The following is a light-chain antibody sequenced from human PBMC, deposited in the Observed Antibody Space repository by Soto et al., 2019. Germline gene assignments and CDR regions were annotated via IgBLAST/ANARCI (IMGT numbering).Light chain of an antibody. CDR3: LLYHVGAQLGV. Sequence: QTVVTQEPSLTVSPGGTVTLTCGSSTGSVTSGHYPYWFQQRPGQAPRTLIYDTSNKHSWTPARFSGSLLGDKAALTLSGVQPEDEAEYCCLLYHVGAQLGVFGGGTKVTVL. J-gene: IGLJ2*01. CDR2: DTS. V-gene: IGLV7-46*01. CDR1: TGSVTSGHY.